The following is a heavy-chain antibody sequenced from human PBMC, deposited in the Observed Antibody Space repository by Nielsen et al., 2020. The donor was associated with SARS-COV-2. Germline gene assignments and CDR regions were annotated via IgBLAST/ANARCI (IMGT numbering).Heavy chain of an antibody. D-gene: IGHD3-9*01. Sequence: GGSLRLSCAASGFTFITFAMSWFRQAPGKWLELVSAIGVNTAVTYYADSVEGRFTISRDNSKSTLYLQMNSLRVEDTAVYYCAKAFRSSDWLRAATDYWGQGTLVTVSS. V-gene: IGHV3-23*01. J-gene: IGHJ4*02. CDR3: AKAFRSSDWLRAATDY. CDR1: GFTFITFA. CDR2: IGVNTAVT.